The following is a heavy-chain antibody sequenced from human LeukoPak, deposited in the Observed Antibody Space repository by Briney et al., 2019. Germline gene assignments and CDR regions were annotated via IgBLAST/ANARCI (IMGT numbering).Heavy chain of an antibody. V-gene: IGHV3-23*01. CDR3: AKHKESWNSCFDY. J-gene: IGHJ4*02. Sequence: PGGSLRLSCAASGFTFSSYAMSWVRQAAGKGLEWVSSISGSGASTYYAGSVKGRFTISRDNSKNTLYLQMNSLRAEDTAVYYCAKHKESWNSCFDYWGQGTLVTVSS. D-gene: IGHD1-7*01. CDR2: ISGSGAST. CDR1: GFTFSSYA.